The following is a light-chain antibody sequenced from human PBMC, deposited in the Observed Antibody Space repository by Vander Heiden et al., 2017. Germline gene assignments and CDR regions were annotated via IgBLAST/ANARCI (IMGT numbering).Light chain of an antibody. J-gene: IGLJ2*01. CDR3: SSYAGINNLL. CDR1: VGDVGGYNF. CDR2: DGN. Sequence: QSALTQPPSASGSPGQSVTIPCTGTVGDVGGYNFVSWFQQHPGKVPKLIVYDGNKRPSGVPVRFSGSKSGNTASLTVSGLQAEDEAVYHCSSYAGINNLLFGGGTRLTVL. V-gene: IGLV2-8*01.